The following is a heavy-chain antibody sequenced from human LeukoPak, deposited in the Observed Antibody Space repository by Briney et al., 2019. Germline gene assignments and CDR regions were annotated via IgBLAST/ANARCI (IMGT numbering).Heavy chain of an antibody. CDR1: GVSFSGYY. Sequence: MPSETLSLTCAVYGVSFSGYYWSWIRQPPGKGLEWIGEINHSGSTNYNPSLKSRVTISVDTSKNQFSLKLSSVTAADTAVYYCARRGPRYYDSGRGGWYWFDPWGQGTLVTVSS. CDR2: INHSGST. V-gene: IGHV4-34*01. D-gene: IGHD3-10*01. J-gene: IGHJ5*02. CDR3: ARRGPRYYDSGRGGWYWFDP.